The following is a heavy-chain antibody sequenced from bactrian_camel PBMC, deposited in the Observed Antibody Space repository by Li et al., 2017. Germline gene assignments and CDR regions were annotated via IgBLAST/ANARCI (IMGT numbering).Heavy chain of an antibody. J-gene: IGHJ7*01. V-gene: IGHV3S55*01. CDR1: GYRYASYC. Sequence: VQLVESGGGSVQAGGSLRLSCAASGYRYASYCMGWFRQAPGKEREGVASISTDGIPTYADSVKGRFTISKDNDKNTLYLQMNSLKPEDTAKYCCGAVGLATIDNAGYCTGWGALDKYYGMDYWGNGTQVTVS. CDR2: ISTDGIP. D-gene: IGHD5*01.